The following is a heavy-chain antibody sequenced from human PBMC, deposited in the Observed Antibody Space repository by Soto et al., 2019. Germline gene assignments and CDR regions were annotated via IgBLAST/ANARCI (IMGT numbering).Heavy chain of an antibody. D-gene: IGHD3-10*01. CDR1: GFTVSSNY. CDR3: ARDRGVSPPNYYYYGMDV. V-gene: IGHV3-53*02. CDR2: IYSGGST. J-gene: IGHJ6*02. Sequence: EVQLVETGGSLIQPGGSLRLSCAASGFTVSSNYMSWVRQAPGKGLEWVSVIYSGGSTYYADSVKGRFTISRDNSKNTLYLQMNSLRAEDTAVYYCARDRGVSPPNYYYYGMDVWGQGTTVTVSS.